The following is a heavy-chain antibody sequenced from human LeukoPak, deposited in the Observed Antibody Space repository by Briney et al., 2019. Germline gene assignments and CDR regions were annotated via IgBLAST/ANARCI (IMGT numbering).Heavy chain of an antibody. CDR3: ARDKNTAVSAFDP. CDR2: INPNNGGT. Sequence: ASVKVSCKTSGYIFIDYYLHWVRQAPGQGLEWMGWINPNNGGTHYAQKFQGRVTVTRDTSIRTAYMELSGLRSDDTALYYCARDKNTAVSAFDPWDQGTLVTVSS. J-gene: IGHJ5*02. V-gene: IGHV1-2*02. D-gene: IGHD5-18*01. CDR1: GYIFIDYY.